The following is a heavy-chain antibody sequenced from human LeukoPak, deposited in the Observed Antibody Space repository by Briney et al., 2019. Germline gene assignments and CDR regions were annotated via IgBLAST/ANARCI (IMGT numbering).Heavy chain of an antibody. Sequence: SETLSLTCTVSSGSVSSGSYYWSWIRQPPGKGLEWIGYIYYSGSTNYNPSLKNRVTISVDTSKNQFSLKLSSVTAADTAVYYCARGGRFMITFGGHWFDPWGQGTLVTVSS. V-gene: IGHV4-61*01. J-gene: IGHJ5*02. CDR3: ARGGRFMITFGGHWFDP. CDR2: IYYSGST. D-gene: IGHD3-16*01. CDR1: SGSVSSGSYY.